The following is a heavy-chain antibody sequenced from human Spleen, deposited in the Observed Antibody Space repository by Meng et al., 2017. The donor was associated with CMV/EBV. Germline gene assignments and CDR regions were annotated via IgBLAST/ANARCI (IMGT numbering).Heavy chain of an antibody. CDR3: AREGDRWELSTY. D-gene: IGHD1-26*01. Sequence: GESLKISCVASEFTFSNFWMTWVRQPPGKGLEWVANINQDGTKSSYVASVKGRFTISRDNAKNSLYLQMNSLRAEDTAVYYCAREGDRWELSTYWGQGTLVTVSS. CDR2: INQDGTKS. V-gene: IGHV3-7*01. CDR1: EFTFSNFW. J-gene: IGHJ4*02.